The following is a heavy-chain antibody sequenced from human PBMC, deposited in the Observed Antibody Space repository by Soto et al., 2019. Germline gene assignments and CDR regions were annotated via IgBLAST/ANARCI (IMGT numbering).Heavy chain of an antibody. J-gene: IGHJ6*02. CDR1: GGSISSYY. CDR3: ARGYYDSSGYYYPGDYYGMDV. D-gene: IGHD3-22*01. Sequence: SETLSLTCTVSGGSISSYYWSWSRQPPGKGLEWIGYIYYGGSTNYNPSLKSRVTISVDTSKNQFSLKLSSVTAADTAVYYCARGYYDSSGYYYPGDYYGMDVWGQGTTVTVSS. CDR2: IYYGGST. V-gene: IGHV4-59*01.